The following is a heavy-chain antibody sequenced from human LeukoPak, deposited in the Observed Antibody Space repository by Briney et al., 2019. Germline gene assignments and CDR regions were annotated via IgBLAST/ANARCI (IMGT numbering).Heavy chain of an antibody. CDR3: ARDKGQYGSGTPGFTWFDP. CDR2: INHSGST. Sequence: SETLSLTCAVYGGSFSGYYWSWIRQPPGKGLEWIGEINHSGSTNYNPSLKSRVTISVDTSKNQFSLKLSSVTAAGTAIYYCARDKGQYGSGTPGFTWFDPWGQGTLVTVSS. D-gene: IGHD3-10*01. V-gene: IGHV4-34*01. J-gene: IGHJ5*02. CDR1: GGSFSGYY.